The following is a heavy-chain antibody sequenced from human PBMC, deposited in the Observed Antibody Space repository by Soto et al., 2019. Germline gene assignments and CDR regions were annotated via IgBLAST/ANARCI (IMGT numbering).Heavy chain of an antibody. V-gene: IGHV3-53*04. J-gene: IGHJ4*02. D-gene: IGHD1-20*01. CDR1: GFTVSSNY. CDR3: ARAPSITGTHFDY. CDR2: IYSCGST. Sequence: EVQLVESGGGLVQPGGSLRLSCAASGFTVSSNYMSWVRQAPGKGLEWVSVIYSCGSTYYADSVKGRFTISRHNSKNTLYLQMNSLRAEDTAVYYCARAPSITGTHFDYWGQGTLVTVSS.